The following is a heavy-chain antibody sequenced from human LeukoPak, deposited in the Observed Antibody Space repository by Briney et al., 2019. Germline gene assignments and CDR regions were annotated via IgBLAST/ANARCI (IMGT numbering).Heavy chain of an antibody. V-gene: IGHV4-38-2*02. Sequence: SETLSLTCTVSGYSISSGYYWGWFRQSPGKGLEWIGSIYHAGSTFHNPSLKSRVTISVDTSKNQFSLKLSSVTAADTAVYYCARVLNYDFWSGYGYWGQGTLVTVSS. CDR3: ARVLNYDFWSGYGY. J-gene: IGHJ4*02. CDR1: GYSISSGYY. CDR2: IYHAGST. D-gene: IGHD3-3*01.